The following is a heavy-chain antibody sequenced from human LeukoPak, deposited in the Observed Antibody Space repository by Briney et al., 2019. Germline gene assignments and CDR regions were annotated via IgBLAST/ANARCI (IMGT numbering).Heavy chain of an antibody. CDR3: ASCSGEDYGMDV. CDR1: GGSISSSSYY. Sequence: PSETLSLTCTVSGGSISSSSYYWGWIRQPPGKGLEWIGSIYYSGSTYYNPSLRSRVTISVDTSKNQFSLKLSSVTAADTAVYYCASCSGEDYGMDVWGQGTTVTVSS. D-gene: IGHD3-10*02. CDR2: IYYSGST. J-gene: IGHJ6*02. V-gene: IGHV4-39*01.